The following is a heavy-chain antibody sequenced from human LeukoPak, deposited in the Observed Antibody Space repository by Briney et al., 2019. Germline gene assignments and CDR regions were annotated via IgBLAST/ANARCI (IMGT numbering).Heavy chain of an antibody. CDR1: GFPLSSYS. V-gene: IGHV3-48*04. Sequence: GGSLRLSCAASGFPLSSYSINWVRQAPGKGLEWVSYISSSGSTIYYADSVKGRFTISRDNAKNSLYLQMNSLRAEDTAVYYCARTSIAVAGSLDYWGQGTLVTVSS. CDR2: ISSSGSTI. J-gene: IGHJ4*02. D-gene: IGHD6-19*01. CDR3: ARTSIAVAGSLDY.